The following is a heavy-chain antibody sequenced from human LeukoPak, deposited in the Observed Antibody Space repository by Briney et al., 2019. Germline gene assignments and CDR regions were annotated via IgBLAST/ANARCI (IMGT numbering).Heavy chain of an antibody. CDR2: IYTSGST. CDR1: GGSISSYY. V-gene: IGHV4-4*09. CDR3: ARHGTSYYDSSGYLRWFDP. J-gene: IGHJ5*02. Sequence: PSETLPLTCTVSGGSISSYYWSWIRQPPGKGLEWIGYIYTSGSTNYNPSLKSRVTISVDTSKNQFSLKLSSVTAADTAVYYCARHGTSYYDSSGYLRWFDPWGQGTLVTVSS. D-gene: IGHD3-22*01.